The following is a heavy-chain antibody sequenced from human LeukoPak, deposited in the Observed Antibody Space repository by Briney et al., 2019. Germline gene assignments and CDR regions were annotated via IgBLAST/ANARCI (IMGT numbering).Heavy chain of an antibody. Sequence: SVKVSCKASGHIFNNYTIHWVRQAPGQGLEWMGGIIPIFGTANYAQKFQGRVTITADESTSTAYMELSSLRSEDTAVYYCARDRRIAARLEFQNWFDPWGQGTLVTVSS. J-gene: IGHJ5*02. D-gene: IGHD6-6*01. CDR2: IIPIFGTA. CDR3: ARDRRIAARLEFQNWFDP. V-gene: IGHV1-69*13. CDR1: GHIFNNYT.